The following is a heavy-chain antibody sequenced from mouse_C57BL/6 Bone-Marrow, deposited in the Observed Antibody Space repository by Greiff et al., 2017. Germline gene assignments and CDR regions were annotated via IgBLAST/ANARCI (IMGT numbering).Heavy chain of an antibody. V-gene: IGHV1-18*01. CDR3: ARSEAGYYPYWYFDV. CDR2: INPNNGGT. Sequence: EVQLQQSGPELVKPGASVKIPCKASGYTFTDYNMDWVKQSHGKSLEWIGDINPNNGGTIYNQKFKGKATLTVDKSSSTAYMELRSLTSADTADYYGARSEAGYYPYWYFDVWGTGTTVTGSS. D-gene: IGHD2-3*01. J-gene: IGHJ1*03. CDR1: GYTFTDYN.